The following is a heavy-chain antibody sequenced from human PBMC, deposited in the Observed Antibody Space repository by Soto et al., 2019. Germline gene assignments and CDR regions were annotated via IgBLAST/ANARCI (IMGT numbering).Heavy chain of an antibody. Sequence: QLRLQESGPGLVKPSETLSLTCTVSAGSMISYYWSCIRHPPGRGLDRISFIYYAGSTKSNPSLNGRVTISVGTSKNQFSLTVTSVTAADPAVYDCGRRIVATETFDSWGQGTLVTVSS. J-gene: IGHJ4*02. V-gene: IGHV4-59*08. CDR1: AGSMISYY. CDR3: GRRIVATETFDS. D-gene: IGHD5-12*01. CDR2: IYYAGST.